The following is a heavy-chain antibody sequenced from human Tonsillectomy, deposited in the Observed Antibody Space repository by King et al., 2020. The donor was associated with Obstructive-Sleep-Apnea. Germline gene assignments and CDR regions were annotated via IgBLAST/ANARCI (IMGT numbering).Heavy chain of an antibody. Sequence: QLVQSGTELKKPGESLTISCQGSGYIFPSNWIGWVRQMPGKGLEWMGIISPDDSETRYSPSFQGQVTMSVDKSITTAYLRWSSLKASDTAVYYCARLMSGSWGDAFDVWVQGTMVTVSS. J-gene: IGHJ3*01. CDR3: ARLMSGSWGDAFDV. V-gene: IGHV5-51*01. D-gene: IGHD5-12*01. CDR1: GYIFPSNW. CDR2: ISPDDSET.